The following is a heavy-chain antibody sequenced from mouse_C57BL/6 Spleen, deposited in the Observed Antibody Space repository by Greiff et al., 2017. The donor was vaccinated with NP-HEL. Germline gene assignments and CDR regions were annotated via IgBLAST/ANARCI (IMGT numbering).Heavy chain of an antibody. D-gene: IGHD1-1*01. Sequence: EVQLQQSGGDLVKPGGSLKLSCAASGFTFSSYGMSWVRQTPDKRLEWVATISSGGSYTYYPDSVKGRFTISRDNAKNTLYLQMSSLKSEDTAMYYCARVITTVVAHMDYWGQGTSVTVSS. CDR3: ARVITTVVAHMDY. J-gene: IGHJ4*01. V-gene: IGHV5-6*01. CDR1: GFTFSSYG. CDR2: ISSGGSYT.